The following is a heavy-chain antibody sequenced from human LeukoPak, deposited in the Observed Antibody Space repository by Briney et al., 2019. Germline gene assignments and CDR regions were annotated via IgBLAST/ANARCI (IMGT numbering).Heavy chain of an antibody. Sequence: GGSLRLSCAASGFTFSDYYMTWIRQAPGKGLEWVSYISTTGTTMYYADSVKGRFTISRDNAKNSLYLQMNSLRAEDTAVFYCARDRGTYYYDTTSHYDAFDIWGQGTMVTVSS. J-gene: IGHJ3*02. CDR1: GFTFSDYY. D-gene: IGHD3-22*01. CDR2: ISTTGTTM. CDR3: ARDRGTYYYDTTSHYDAFDI. V-gene: IGHV3-11*04.